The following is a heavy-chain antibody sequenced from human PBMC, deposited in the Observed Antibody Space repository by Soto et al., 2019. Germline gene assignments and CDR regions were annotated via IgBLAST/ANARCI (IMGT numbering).Heavy chain of an antibody. J-gene: IGHJ4*02. Sequence: SETLSLTCTVSGGSISSGGYYWSWIRQHPGKGLEWIGYIYYSGSTYYNPSLKSRVTISVDTSKNQFSLKLSSVTAADTAVYYCARVFGVVTDGYYFDYWGQGTLVTVSS. CDR3: ARVFGVVTDGYYFDY. D-gene: IGHD3-3*01. CDR1: GGSISSGGYY. V-gene: IGHV4-31*03. CDR2: IYYSGST.